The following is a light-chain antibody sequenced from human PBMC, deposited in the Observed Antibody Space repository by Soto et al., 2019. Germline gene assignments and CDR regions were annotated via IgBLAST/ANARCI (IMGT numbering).Light chain of an antibody. CDR2: RAS. V-gene: IGKV3-20*01. CDR3: QQYCYSPLT. Sequence: EIVLTQSPGTLSLSPGEGATLSCRASPSIDSNFLAWYQQKPGQAPRLLIFRASSRATGIPDRFSGGGSGTYFTLTISRLEPEDFALYYCQQYCYSPLTCGGGTKVEIK. J-gene: IGKJ4*02. CDR1: PSIDSNF.